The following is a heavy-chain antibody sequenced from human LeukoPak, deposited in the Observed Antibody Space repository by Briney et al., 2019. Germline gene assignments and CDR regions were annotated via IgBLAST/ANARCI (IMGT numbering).Heavy chain of an antibody. CDR3: ARGEPTVVTWVSDY. J-gene: IGHJ4*02. Sequence: SETLSLTCTVSGGSISSSSYYWGWIRQPPGKGLEWIGSIYYSGSTYYNPSLKSRVTISVDTSKNQFSLKLSSVTAADTAVYYCARGEPTVVTWVSDYWGQGTLVTVSS. V-gene: IGHV4-39*01. CDR2: IYYSGST. CDR1: GGSISSSSYY. D-gene: IGHD4-23*01.